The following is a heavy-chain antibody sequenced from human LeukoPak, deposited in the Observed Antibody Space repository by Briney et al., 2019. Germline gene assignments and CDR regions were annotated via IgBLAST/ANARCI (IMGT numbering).Heavy chain of an antibody. Sequence: GSLRLSCSCFGFSFSGQWMHWARQLPGKGLGWVSRISPTGSTTSYADSVKGRFTVSRDNAKNTLYLQVNNLRAEDTAVYYCARGPNSNWSGLDFWGQGTLLTVSS. CDR2: ISPTGSTT. J-gene: IGHJ4*02. V-gene: IGHV3-74*01. CDR1: GFSFSGQW. D-gene: IGHD6-6*01. CDR3: ARGPNSNWSGLDF.